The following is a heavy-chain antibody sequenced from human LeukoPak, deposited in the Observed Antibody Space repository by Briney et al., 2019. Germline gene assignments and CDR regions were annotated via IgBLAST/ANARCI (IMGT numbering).Heavy chain of an antibody. CDR3: ATVSEY. V-gene: IGHV3-48*03. D-gene: IGHD1-1*01. CDR1: GFTLNTND. J-gene: IGHJ4*02. CDR2: ISSSGSTI. Sequence: GGSLRLSCAASGFTLNTNDMNWVRQAPGKGLEWVSYISSSGSTIYYADSVKGRFTISRDNAKNTVYLQMNGLRAEDTTVYYCATVSEYWGQGTLVTVSS.